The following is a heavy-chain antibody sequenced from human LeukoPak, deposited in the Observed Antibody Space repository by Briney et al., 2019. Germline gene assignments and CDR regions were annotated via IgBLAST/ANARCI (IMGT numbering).Heavy chain of an antibody. CDR1: GFTFSDYY. Sequence: GGSLRLSCAASGFTFSDYYMSWIRQAPGKGLEWVSYISSSGSTIYYADSVKGRFTISRDNAKNSLYLQMNSLRAEDTAVYYCASDDYSTTWFDPWGQGTLVTVSS. V-gene: IGHV3-11*04. D-gene: IGHD4-11*01. CDR3: ASDDYSTTWFDP. CDR2: ISSSGSTI. J-gene: IGHJ5*02.